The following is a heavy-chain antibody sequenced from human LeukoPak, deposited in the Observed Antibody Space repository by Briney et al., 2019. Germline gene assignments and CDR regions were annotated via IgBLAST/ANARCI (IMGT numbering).Heavy chain of an antibody. CDR3: AKDTSPPNSGFYHY. D-gene: IGHD1-26*01. CDR2: VSHDGSNR. V-gene: IGHV3-30*18. J-gene: IGHJ4*02. Sequence: PGGSLRLSCAASGFTFSSSGMHWVRQAPGKGLEWVSTVSHDGSNRYYGDSVKGRFIISRDNSRDTVYLQMNSLRAEDTAVYFCAKDTSPPNSGFYHYWAQGTPVTVS. CDR1: GFTFSSSG.